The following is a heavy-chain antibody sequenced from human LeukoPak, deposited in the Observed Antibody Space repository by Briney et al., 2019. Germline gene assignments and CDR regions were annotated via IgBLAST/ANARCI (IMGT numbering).Heavy chain of an antibody. Sequence: GGSLRLSCAASGIRFTTHWMNWVRQAPGKGREWVASIRQDGGEKKYVDSVKGRFTISRDLAQNSLFLQMNSLRAEDTAVYYCASAYASYDFWSGYENFDFWGQGTLVTVSS. CDR2: IRQDGGEK. CDR3: ASAYASYDFWSGYENFDF. J-gene: IGHJ4*02. CDR1: GIRFTTHW. V-gene: IGHV3-7*01. D-gene: IGHD3-3*01.